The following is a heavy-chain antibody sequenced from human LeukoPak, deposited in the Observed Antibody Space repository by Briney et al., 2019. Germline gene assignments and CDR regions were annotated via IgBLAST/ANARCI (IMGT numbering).Heavy chain of an antibody. CDR2: IYYSGST. Sequence: SETLSLTCTVSGGSISSYYWSWIRQPPGKGLEWIGYIYYSGSTNYNPSLKSRVTISVDTSKNQFSLKLSSVTAADTAVYYCARVKTYYDFWSGYSTHLYFDYWGQGTLVTVSS. V-gene: IGHV4-59*01. CDR1: GGSISSYY. CDR3: ARVKTYYDFWSGYSTHLYFDY. D-gene: IGHD3-3*01. J-gene: IGHJ4*02.